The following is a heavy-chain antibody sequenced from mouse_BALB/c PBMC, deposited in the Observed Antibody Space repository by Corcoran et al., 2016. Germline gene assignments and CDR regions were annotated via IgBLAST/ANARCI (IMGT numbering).Heavy chain of an antibody. CDR3: ARAGLRRRGFAY. CDR1: GYSITSGYY. D-gene: IGHD2-4*01. CDR2: ISYDGSN. J-gene: IGHJ3*01. Sequence: DVQLQESGPGLVKPSQSLSLTCSVTGYSITSGYYWNWIRQFPGNKLEWMGYISYDGSNNYNPSLKNRISITRDTSKNQFFLKLNSVTTEDTATYYCARAGLRRRGFAYWGQGTLVTVSA. V-gene: IGHV3-6*02.